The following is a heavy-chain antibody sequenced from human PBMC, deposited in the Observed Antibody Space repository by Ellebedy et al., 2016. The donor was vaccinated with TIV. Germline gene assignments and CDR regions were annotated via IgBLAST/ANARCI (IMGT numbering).Heavy chain of an antibody. Sequence: GGSLRLXXAASGFTFSNYWMTWVRQPPGMGLEWAANINQDGSEKFYVDSVKGRFTISRDNAKNSLYLQMNSLRVEDTAVYYCAREYCSSTSCNAGRYYYGMDVWGQGSTVTVSS. J-gene: IGHJ6*02. CDR3: AREYCSSTSCNAGRYYYGMDV. CDR1: GFTFSNYW. CDR2: INQDGSEK. D-gene: IGHD2-2*01. V-gene: IGHV3-7*03.